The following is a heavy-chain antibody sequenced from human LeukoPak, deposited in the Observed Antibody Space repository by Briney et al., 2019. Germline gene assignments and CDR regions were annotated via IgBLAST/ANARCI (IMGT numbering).Heavy chain of an antibody. CDR3: ARAGASNEFDY. CDR2: IWSDGSKT. Sequence: PGGSLRLSCAAPGFTSTTYVTHWFPQAPGKGLEWVAVIWSDGSKTYYVDSVKGRFTISRDYAKNTLYLQMSSLRAEDTAVYYCARAGASNEFDYWGQGTLVTVSS. V-gene: IGHV3-33*01. J-gene: IGHJ4*02. D-gene: IGHD2-8*01. CDR1: GFTSTTYV.